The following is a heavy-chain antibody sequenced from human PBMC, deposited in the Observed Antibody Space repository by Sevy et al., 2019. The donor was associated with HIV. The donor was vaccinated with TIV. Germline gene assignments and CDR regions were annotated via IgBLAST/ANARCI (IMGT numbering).Heavy chain of an antibody. D-gene: IGHD1-7*01. Sequence: ASVKVSCKASGYTFTGDYLHWVRQAPGQGLEWMGRVYPNSGGTNYAQKFQDRVTMTRDTSISTAYMELNRLRSDDTAVYYCARDAGGGTTNPGMDVWGQGTTVTASS. CDR2: VYPNSGGT. V-gene: IGHV1-2*06. J-gene: IGHJ6*02. CDR1: GYTFTGDY. CDR3: ARDAGGGTTNPGMDV.